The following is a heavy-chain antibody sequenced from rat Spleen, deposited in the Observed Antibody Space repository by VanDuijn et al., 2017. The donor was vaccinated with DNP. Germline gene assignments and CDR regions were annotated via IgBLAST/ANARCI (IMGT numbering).Heavy chain of an antibody. CDR1: GYSITSSFR. V-gene: IGHV3-3*01. Sequence: EVQLQESGPGLVKPSQSLSLTCSVTGYSITSSFRWSWIRKFPGDKLEWMGYVTNAGSTHYNPSLKSRISITTDTSKNQFFLQVNSVDTEDTATYYCAIQLGVFDYWGQGVMVTVSS. D-gene: IGHD5-1*01. CDR3: AIQLGVFDY. CDR2: VTNAGST. J-gene: IGHJ2*01.